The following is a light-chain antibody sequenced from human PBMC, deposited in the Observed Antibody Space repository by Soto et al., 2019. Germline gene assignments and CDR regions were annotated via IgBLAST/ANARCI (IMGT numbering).Light chain of an antibody. Sequence: DIQMTQSPSSLSASVGARVTITCRASQSITTYLNWYRQKPGKAPKLLIYAASSLQSGVPSRFSGSGSETEFTLSISSLQPEDFATYYCLQDHGDSCTFGQGTKVDIK. CDR3: LQDHGDSCT. CDR1: QSITTY. CDR2: AAS. J-gene: IGKJ1*01. V-gene: IGKV1-39*01.